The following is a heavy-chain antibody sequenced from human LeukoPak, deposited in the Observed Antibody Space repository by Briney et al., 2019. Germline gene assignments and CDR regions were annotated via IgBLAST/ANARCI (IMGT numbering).Heavy chain of an antibody. CDR2: IYHSGST. CDR1: GGAISSYY. CDR3: AREDRSWFDP. J-gene: IGHJ5*02. Sequence: SETLSLTCTVSGGAISSYYWTWFRQPPGKGLEWIGSIYHSGSTYYNPSLKSRVTISVDTSKNQFSLKLSSVTAADTAVYYCAREDRSWFDPWGQGTLVTVSS. D-gene: IGHD5/OR15-5a*01. V-gene: IGHV4-38-2*02.